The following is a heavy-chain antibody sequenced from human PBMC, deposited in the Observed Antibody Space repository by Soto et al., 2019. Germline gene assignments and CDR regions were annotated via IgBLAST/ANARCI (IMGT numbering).Heavy chain of an antibody. J-gene: IGHJ4*02. CDR1: GFTFSSYG. V-gene: IGHV3-30*18. Sequence: PGGSLRLSCAASGFTFSSYGMHWVRQAPGKGLEWVAVISYDGSNKYYADSVKGRFTISRDNSKNTLYLQMNSLRAEDTAVYYCAKPPSLGYCSGGSCYKNHLLLSDYFDYWGQGTLVTVSS. D-gene: IGHD2-15*01. CDR3: AKPPSLGYCSGGSCYKNHLLLSDYFDY. CDR2: ISYDGSNK.